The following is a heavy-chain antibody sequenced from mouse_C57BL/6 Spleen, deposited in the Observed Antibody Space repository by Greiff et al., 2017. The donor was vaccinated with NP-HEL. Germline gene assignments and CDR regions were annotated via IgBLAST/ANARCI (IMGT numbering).Heavy chain of an antibody. CDR2: IYPGDGDT. J-gene: IGHJ4*01. CDR1: GYAFSSYW. Sequence: QVQLKESGAELVKPGASVKISCKASGYAFSSYWMNWVKQRPGKGLEWIGQIYPGDGDTNYNGKFKGKATLTADKSSSTAYMQLSSLTSEDSAVYFCARYPGQTPGYYAMDYWGQGTSVTVSS. V-gene: IGHV1-80*01. CDR3: ARYPGQTPGYYAMDY.